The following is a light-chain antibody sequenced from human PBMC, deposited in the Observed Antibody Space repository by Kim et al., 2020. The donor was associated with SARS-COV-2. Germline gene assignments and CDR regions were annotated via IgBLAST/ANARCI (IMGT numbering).Light chain of an antibody. CDR2: SNN. Sequence: ELTQPPSASGTPGQRVTISCSGSSSNIGSNAVNWYQQLPGTAPKLLIYSNNQRPSGVPDRFSGSKSGTSASLAISGLQSEDGADYYCATWDDSLNAVVFGGGTQLTVL. J-gene: IGLJ2*01. CDR3: ATWDDSLNAVV. V-gene: IGLV1-44*01. CDR1: SSNIGSNA.